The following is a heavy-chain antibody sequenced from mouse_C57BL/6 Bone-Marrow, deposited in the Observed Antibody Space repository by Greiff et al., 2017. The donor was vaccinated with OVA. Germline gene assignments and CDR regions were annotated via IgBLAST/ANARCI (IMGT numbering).Heavy chain of an antibody. J-gene: IGHJ3*01. CDR3: ARGRTHYYGSSSWFAY. Sequence: EVQLQQSGPELVKPGASVKISCKASGYTFTDYYMNWVKQSHGKSLEWIGDITPNNGGTSYNQKFKGKATLTVDKYSSTAYMELRSLTSEYSAVYYCARGRTHYYGSSSWFAYWGQGTLVTVSA. V-gene: IGHV1-26*01. CDR2: ITPNNGGT. D-gene: IGHD1-1*01. CDR1: GYTFTDYY.